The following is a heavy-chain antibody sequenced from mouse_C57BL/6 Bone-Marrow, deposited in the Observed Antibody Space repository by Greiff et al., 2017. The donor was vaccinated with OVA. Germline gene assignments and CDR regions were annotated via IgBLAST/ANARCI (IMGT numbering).Heavy chain of an antibody. Sequence: VHLVESGPELVKPGASVKLSCKASGYTFTSYDINWVKQRPGQGLEWIGWIYPRDGSTKYNEKFKGKATLTVDTSSSTAYMELHSLTSEDSAVYFCAREGYYYGSSYWYFDVWGTGTTVTVSS. CDR3: AREGYYYGSSYWYFDV. D-gene: IGHD1-1*01. CDR1: GYTFTSYD. J-gene: IGHJ1*03. CDR2: IYPRDGST. V-gene: IGHV1-85*01.